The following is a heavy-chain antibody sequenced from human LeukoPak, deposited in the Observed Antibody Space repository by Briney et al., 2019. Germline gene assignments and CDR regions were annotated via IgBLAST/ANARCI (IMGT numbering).Heavy chain of an antibody. CDR1: GFTFSSYA. V-gene: IGHV3-23*01. Sequence: PGGSLRLSCAASGFTFSSYAMSWVRQAPGEGLEWVSAISGSGGSTYYADSVKGRFTISRDNSKNTLYLQMNSLRAEDTAVYYCAKRQKRQKFWSYYYYYMDVWGKGTTVTVSS. CDR3: AKRQKRQKFWSYYYYYMDV. J-gene: IGHJ6*03. D-gene: IGHD3-3*01. CDR2: ISGSGGST.